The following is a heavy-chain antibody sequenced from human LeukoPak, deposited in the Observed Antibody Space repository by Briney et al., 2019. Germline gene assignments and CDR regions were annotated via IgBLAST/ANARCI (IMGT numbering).Heavy chain of an antibody. Sequence: SETLSLTCTVSGGSISSYYWSWIRQPPGKGLEWIGYIYYSGSTNYNPSLKSRVTISVDTSKNQFSLKLSSVTAADTAVYYCARSDSGSYGYYFDYWGQGTLVTVSS. D-gene: IGHD1-26*01. CDR3: ARSDSGSYGYYFDY. CDR1: GGSISSYY. CDR2: IYYSGST. J-gene: IGHJ4*02. V-gene: IGHV4-59*01.